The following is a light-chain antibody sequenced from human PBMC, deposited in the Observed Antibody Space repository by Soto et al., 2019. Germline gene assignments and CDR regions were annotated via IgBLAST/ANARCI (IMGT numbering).Light chain of an antibody. J-gene: IGKJ1*01. CDR3: QQYNSFPT. CDR1: QSISSW. V-gene: IGKV1-5*03. Sequence: DIQMTQSPSTLSASVGDRVTITCRASQSISSWLAWYQQKPGKAPKLLIYKASSLESGVPSRFSGIGSGTEFTLTISSLQPEDFETYYCQQYNSFPTFGQGTKVEIK. CDR2: KAS.